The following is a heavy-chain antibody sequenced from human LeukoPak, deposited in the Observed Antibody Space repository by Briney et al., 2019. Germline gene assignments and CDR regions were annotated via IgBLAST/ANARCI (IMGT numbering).Heavy chain of an antibody. D-gene: IGHD1-26*01. CDR3: ARDVSSTPNWEFDY. CDR2: INANSGGT. CDR1: GYTFADYF. J-gene: IGHJ4*02. V-gene: IGHV1-2*06. Sequence: GASVKVSCKTSGYTFADYFIHWVRQAPGQGLEWMGRINANSGGTEYRQRFQGRVTMTRDTSMSTAYVEVNWLISDDTAIYYCARDVSSTPNWEFDYWGQGTLVTVSS.